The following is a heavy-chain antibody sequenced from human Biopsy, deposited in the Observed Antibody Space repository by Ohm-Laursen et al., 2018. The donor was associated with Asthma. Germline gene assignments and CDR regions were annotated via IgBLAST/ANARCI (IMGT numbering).Heavy chain of an antibody. CDR2: VIPIYGTT. CDR3: ARGGYYGDRRYHNGLDV. Sequence: SVKVSCKAHGDILSSFGIKWVRKAPGQGLEWMGGVIPIYGTTHTAQKLQGRVTITADESTSTAYMELTSLRKEDTAVYYCARGGYYGDRRYHNGLDVWGQGTTVTVSS. V-gene: IGHV1-69*13. CDR1: GDILSSFG. J-gene: IGHJ6*02. D-gene: IGHD4-17*01.